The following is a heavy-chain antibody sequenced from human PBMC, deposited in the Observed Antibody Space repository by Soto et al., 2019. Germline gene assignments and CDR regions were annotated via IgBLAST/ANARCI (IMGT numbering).Heavy chain of an antibody. J-gene: IGHJ3*02. CDR1: GGSISSYY. V-gene: IGHV4-59*01. CDR2: IYYSGST. D-gene: IGHD1-1*01. Sequence: SETQSLTSTVSGGSISSYYWSWIRQPPGKGLEWIGYIYYSGSTNYNPSLKSRVTISVDTSKNQFSLKLSSVTAADTAVYYCARDISLERRGGAFDIWGQGTMVTVSS. CDR3: ARDISLERRGGAFDI.